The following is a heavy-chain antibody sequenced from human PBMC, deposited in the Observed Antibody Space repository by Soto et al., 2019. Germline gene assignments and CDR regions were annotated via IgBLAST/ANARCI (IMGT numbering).Heavy chain of an antibody. Sequence: GESLKISCKGSGYSFTSYWISWVRQMPGKGLEWMGRIDPSDSYTNYSPSFQGHVTISADKSISTAYLQWSSLKASDTAMYYCARGSLWFGELLSFYYYGMDVWGQGTTVTVSS. V-gene: IGHV5-10-1*01. D-gene: IGHD3-10*01. J-gene: IGHJ6*02. CDR3: ARGSLWFGELLSFYYYGMDV. CDR1: GYSFTSYW. CDR2: IDPSDSYT.